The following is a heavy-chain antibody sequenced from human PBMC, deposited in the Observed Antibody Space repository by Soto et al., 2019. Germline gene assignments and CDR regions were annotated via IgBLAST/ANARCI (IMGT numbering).Heavy chain of an antibody. CDR1: GFTFGDYA. CDR2: IRSKAYGGTT. CDR3: TRTPYSSGWFLDY. J-gene: IGHJ4*02. Sequence: GGSLRLSCTASGFTFGDYAMSWFRQAPGKGLEWVGFIRSKAYGGTTEYAASVKGRFTISRDDSKSIAYLQMNSPKTEDTAVYYCTRTPYSSGWFLDYWGQGTLVTVSS. V-gene: IGHV3-49*03. D-gene: IGHD6-19*01.